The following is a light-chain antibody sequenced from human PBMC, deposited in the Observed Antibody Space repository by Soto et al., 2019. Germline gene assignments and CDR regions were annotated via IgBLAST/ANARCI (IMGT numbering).Light chain of an antibody. CDR3: QQFNSYLLYT. CDR1: QGISSA. CDR2: DAS. V-gene: IGKV1-13*02. Sequence: IQLTQSPPSLSASVGDRVTITCRASQGISSALAWYQQKPGKAPKLLIYDASSLESGVPSRFSGSGSGTDFTLTISSLQPEDFATYYCQQFNSYLLYTFGQGTKLEIK. J-gene: IGKJ2*01.